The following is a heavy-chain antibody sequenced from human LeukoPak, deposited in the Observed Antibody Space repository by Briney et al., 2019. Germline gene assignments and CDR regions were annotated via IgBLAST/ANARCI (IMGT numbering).Heavy chain of an antibody. CDR3: AKDLRYGGKSDY. CDR1: GFTFSSYA. Sequence: PGGSLRLSCAASGFTFSSYAVSWVRQAPGKGLEWVSAISGSGGSTYYADSVKGRFTISRDNSKNTLYLQMNSLRAEDTAVYYCAKDLRYGGKSDYWGQGTLVTVSS. D-gene: IGHD4-23*01. J-gene: IGHJ4*02. V-gene: IGHV3-23*01. CDR2: ISGSGGST.